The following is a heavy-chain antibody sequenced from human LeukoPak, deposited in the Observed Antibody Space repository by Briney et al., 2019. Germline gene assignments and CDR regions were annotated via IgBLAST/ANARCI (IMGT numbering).Heavy chain of an antibody. CDR2: IKQDGSER. CDR1: GFTFSTFW. J-gene: IGHJ4*01. Sequence: GGSLRLSCEASGFTFSTFWMSWVRQAPGKGLEWVANIKQDGSERYFVDSVEGRFSISRDNAKNSLYLQMNSLRAEDTAVYYCAKDRLITPDHFDYWGHGTLVTVSS. D-gene: IGHD1-14*01. V-gene: IGHV3-7*01. CDR3: AKDRLITPDHFDY.